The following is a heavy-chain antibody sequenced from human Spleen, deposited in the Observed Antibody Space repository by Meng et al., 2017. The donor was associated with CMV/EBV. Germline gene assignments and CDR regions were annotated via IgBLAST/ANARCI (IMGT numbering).Heavy chain of an antibody. D-gene: IGHD7-27*01. V-gene: IGHV1-2*02. CDR2: FNPNSGGT. CDR3: ARDHNWGPDY. CDR1: EYTFTGYF. J-gene: IGHJ4*02. Sequence: ASVKVSCKASEYTFTGYFMHWVRQAPGQGLEWMGWFNPNSGGTNFAQKFQGRVTMTRDTSISTAYMELSSLRSDDTAMYYCARDHNWGPDYWGQGTLVTVSS.